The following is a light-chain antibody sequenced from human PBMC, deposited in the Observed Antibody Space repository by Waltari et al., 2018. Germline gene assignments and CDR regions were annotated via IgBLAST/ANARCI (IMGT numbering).Light chain of an antibody. CDR3: QQYNSYSGT. CDR2: KAS. CDR1: QSISSW. J-gene: IGKJ1*01. Sequence: IQMTQSPSTLSASVGDRVTITCLASQSISSWLSWYQQQPGKVPKLLIYKASSLASGVASRFSGSGAGTGFTRSISSLQPDDFAAYYCQQYNSYSGTFGQGTKVEIK. V-gene: IGKV1-5*03.